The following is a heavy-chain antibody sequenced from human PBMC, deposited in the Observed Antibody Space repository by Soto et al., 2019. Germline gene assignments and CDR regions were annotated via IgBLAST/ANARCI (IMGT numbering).Heavy chain of an antibody. J-gene: IGHJ4*02. D-gene: IGHD6-19*01. CDR3: ARAELHRSSGWYRRGYGY. CDR2: IYYSGST. V-gene: IGHV4-31*03. Sequence: QVQLQESGPGLVKPSQTLSLTCTVSGGSISSGGYYWSWIRQHPGKGLEWIGYIYYSGSTYYNPSLKCRVTISVDTSKNQFSLKLSSVTAADTSVYYCARAELHRSSGWYRRGYGYWGQGTLVTVSS. CDR1: GGSISSGGYY.